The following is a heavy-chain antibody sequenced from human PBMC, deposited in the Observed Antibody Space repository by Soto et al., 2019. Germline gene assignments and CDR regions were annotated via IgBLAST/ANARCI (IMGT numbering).Heavy chain of an antibody. CDR1: GFTFSSYA. CDR3: ARDILRLAKNYYYYGMDV. Sequence: PGGSLRLSCAASGFTFSSYAMHWVRQAPGKGLEWVAVISYDGSNKYYADSVKGRFTISRDNSKNTLYLQMNSLRAEDTAVYYCARDILRLAKNYYYYGMDVWGQGTTVTVSS. V-gene: IGHV3-30-3*01. J-gene: IGHJ6*02. CDR2: ISYDGSNK.